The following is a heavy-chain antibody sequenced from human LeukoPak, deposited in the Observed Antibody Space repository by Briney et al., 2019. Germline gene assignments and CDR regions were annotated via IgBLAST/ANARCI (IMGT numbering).Heavy chain of an antibody. Sequence: GASVKVSCKASGYTFTSYGISWVRQAPGQGLEWMGIINPSGGSTSYAQKFQGRVTMTRDTSTSTVYMELSSLRSEDTAVYYCARPSIAAPKRYWYFDLWGRGTLVTVSS. V-gene: IGHV1-46*03. CDR2: INPSGGST. J-gene: IGHJ2*01. CDR1: GYTFTSYG. D-gene: IGHD6-6*01. CDR3: ARPSIAAPKRYWYFDL.